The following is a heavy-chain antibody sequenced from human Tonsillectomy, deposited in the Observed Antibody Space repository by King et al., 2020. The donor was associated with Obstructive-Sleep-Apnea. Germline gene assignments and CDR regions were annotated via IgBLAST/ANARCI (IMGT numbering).Heavy chain of an antibody. CDR3: SKDVYSRSWYGEPYYYYGMDV. CDR1: GFTFSSYA. Sequence: QLVQSGGGLVQPGGSLRLSCAASGFTFSSYAMSWVRQAPGKGLEWVSAISGSGGSTYYADSVKGRFTISRDNSKNTLYLQMNSLRAEDTAVYYCSKDVYSRSWYGEPYYYYGMDVWGQGTTVTVSS. CDR2: ISGSGGST. V-gene: IGHV3-23*04. J-gene: IGHJ6*02. D-gene: IGHD6-13*01.